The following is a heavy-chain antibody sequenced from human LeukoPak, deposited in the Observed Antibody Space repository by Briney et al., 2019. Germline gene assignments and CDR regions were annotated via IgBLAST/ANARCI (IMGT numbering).Heavy chain of an antibody. J-gene: IGHJ4*02. CDR3: ARDFTVTTESAY. CDR1: GYTFTGYY. V-gene: IGHV1-2*02. D-gene: IGHD4-17*01. Sequence: ASVKVSCKASGYTFTGYYMHWVRQAPGQGLEWMGWINPNSGGTNYAQTFQGRVTMTRDTSISTAYMELSRLRSDDTAVYYCARDFTVTTESAYWGQGTLVTVSS. CDR2: INPNSGGT.